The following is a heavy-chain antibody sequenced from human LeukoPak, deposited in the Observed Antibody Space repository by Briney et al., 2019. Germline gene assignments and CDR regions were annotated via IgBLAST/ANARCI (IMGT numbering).Heavy chain of an antibody. J-gene: IGHJ4*02. CDR3: AKRVMVRGVIGLDY. CDR1: GFTFSSYV. V-gene: IGHV3-23*01. CDR2: IIGGGGT. Sequence: GGFLRLSCAASGFTFSSYVMSWVRQAPGKGLEWVSSIIGGGGTYYADSVKGRFTISRDNSKNTLYLQMNSLRAEDTAVYYCAKRVMVRGVIGLDYWGQGTLVTVSS. D-gene: IGHD3-10*01.